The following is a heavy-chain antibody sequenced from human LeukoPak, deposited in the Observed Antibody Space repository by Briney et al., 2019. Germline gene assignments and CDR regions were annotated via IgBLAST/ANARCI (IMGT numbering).Heavy chain of an antibody. D-gene: IGHD3-22*01. CDR3: ARSTWLLDK. J-gene: IGHJ4*02. Sequence: PSETLSLTCTVSGGSISPYYWSWIRQPPGKGLEWIGYIYYSGSTNYNPSLKSRVTISLDTSKNQFPLKLSSVTAADTAVYYCARSTWLLDKWGQGTLVTVSS. V-gene: IGHV4-59*01. CDR2: IYYSGST. CDR1: GGSISPYY.